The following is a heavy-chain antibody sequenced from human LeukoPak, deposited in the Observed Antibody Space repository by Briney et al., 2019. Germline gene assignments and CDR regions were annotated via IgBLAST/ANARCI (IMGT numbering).Heavy chain of an antibody. CDR3: ARGVGYSSGWYV. D-gene: IGHD6-19*01. V-gene: IGHV4-39*07. J-gene: IGHJ4*02. CDR2: IYYSGST. CDR1: GGSISSSSYY. Sequence: SETLSLTCTVSGGSISSSSYYWGWIRQPPGKGLEWIGSIYYSGSTYYNPSLKSRVTISVDTSKNQFSLKLSSVTAADTAVYYCARGVGYSSGWYVWGQGTLVTVSS.